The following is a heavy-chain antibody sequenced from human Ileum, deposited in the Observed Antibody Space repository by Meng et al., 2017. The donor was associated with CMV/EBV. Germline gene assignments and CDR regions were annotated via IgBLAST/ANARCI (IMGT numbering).Heavy chain of an antibody. J-gene: IGHJ4*02. CDR3: TYGWPLKY. CDR2: TWYGSKWYY. V-gene: IGHV6-1*01. CDR1: GDSVSSIGAI. Sequence: QLQQPVPGLVKPSHTLSLTCAISGDSVSSIGAIWNWIRQSPSRGLEWLGRTWYGSKWYYEYAVSVKSRITIIPDTSQNQISLQLNSVTPDDTAVYYCTYGWPLKYWGQGSLVTVSS. D-gene: IGHD3-10*01.